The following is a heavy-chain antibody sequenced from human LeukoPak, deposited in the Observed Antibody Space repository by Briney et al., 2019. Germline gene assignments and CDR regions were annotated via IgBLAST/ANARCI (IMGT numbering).Heavy chain of an antibody. J-gene: IGHJ4*02. CDR2: ISSSSSYI. CDR3: ARDRGIAAAETDY. Sequence: GGSLRLSCAAPGFTFSSYEMNWVRQAPGKGLEWVSYISSSSSYIYYADSVKGRFTISRDNAKNSLYLQMNSLRAEDTAVYYCARDRGIAAAETDYWGQGTLVTVSS. D-gene: IGHD6-13*01. CDR1: GFTFSSYE. V-gene: IGHV3-21*05.